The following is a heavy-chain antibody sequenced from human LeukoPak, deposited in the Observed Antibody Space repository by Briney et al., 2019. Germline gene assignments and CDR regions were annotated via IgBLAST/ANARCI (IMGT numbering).Heavy chain of an antibody. V-gene: IGHV3-7*03. CDR1: AFTFSNYW. D-gene: IGHD6-6*01. CDR3: ARTSRASPGWRPRLKNAFDL. CDR2: INQDGSAK. J-gene: IGHJ3*01. Sequence: PGGSLRLSCTASAFTFSNYWMSWVRQAPGKGLEWVASINQDGSAKDSVHSVEGRFIVSRDNVKNPLYLQMDSLRAEDTAVYYCARTSRASPGWRPRLKNAFDLWGLGTLVTVSS.